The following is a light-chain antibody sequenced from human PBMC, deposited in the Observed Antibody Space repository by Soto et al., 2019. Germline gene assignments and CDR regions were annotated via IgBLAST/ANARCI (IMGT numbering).Light chain of an antibody. CDR1: QSISSW. J-gene: IGKJ1*01. Sequence: DIQMTQSPSTLSASVGDRVTITCRASQSISSWLAWYQQKPGKAPKLLIYKASSLESGVPSRFSGSGSGTEFTRIISSLQPDDFATYYCQQYNSYRRTFGQGTKVEIK. V-gene: IGKV1-5*03. CDR2: KAS. CDR3: QQYNSYRRT.